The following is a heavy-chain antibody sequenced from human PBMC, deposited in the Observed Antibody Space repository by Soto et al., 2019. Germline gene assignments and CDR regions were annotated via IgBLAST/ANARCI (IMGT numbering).Heavy chain of an antibody. CDR3: ARARHGSGDAFDI. J-gene: IGHJ3*02. CDR2: INPNSGGT. V-gene: IGHV1-2*04. Sequence: ASVKVSCKASGYTFTGYYMHWVRQAPGQGLEWMGWINPNSGGTNYAQKFQGWVTMTRDTSISTAYMELSRLRSDDTAVYYCARARHGSGDAFDIWGQGTMVTVSS. CDR1: GYTFTGYY. D-gene: IGHD3-10*01.